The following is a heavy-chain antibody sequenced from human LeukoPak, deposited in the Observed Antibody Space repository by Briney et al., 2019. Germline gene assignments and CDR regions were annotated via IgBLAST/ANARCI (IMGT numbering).Heavy chain of an antibody. J-gene: IGHJ4*02. CDR2: IKQDGSEK. CDR3: ARVAALWFVDY. CDR1: GFTFSSYW. Sequence: GGSLRLSCAASGFTFSSYWMSWVRQAPGKGLEWLANIKQDGSEKYYVDSVKGRFTISRDNAKNSLYLQMNSLRAEDTAVYYCARVAALWFVDYWGQGTLVTVSS. D-gene: IGHD6-6*01. V-gene: IGHV3-7*01.